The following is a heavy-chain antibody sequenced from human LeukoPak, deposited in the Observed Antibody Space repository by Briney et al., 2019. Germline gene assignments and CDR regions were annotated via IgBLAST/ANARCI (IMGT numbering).Heavy chain of an antibody. V-gene: IGHV3-7*01. Sequence: GGSLRLSCAGSGYTFSSHWIGWVRQAPGKGLEWGAHINQDGGKTYYAQTVEGRFAMSRDTAISTPYMQMNSLRAEDTAIYYCARWRSQQSEFDLWGQGPLATISS. CDR3: ARWRSQQSEFDL. D-gene: IGHD3-3*01. CDR2: INQDGGKT. CDR1: GYTFSSHW. J-gene: IGHJ4*02.